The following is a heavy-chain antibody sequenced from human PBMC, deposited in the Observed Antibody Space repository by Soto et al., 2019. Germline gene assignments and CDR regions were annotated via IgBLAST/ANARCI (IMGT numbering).Heavy chain of an antibody. CDR1: GFIFSTYA. V-gene: IGHV3-23*01. J-gene: IGHJ4*02. D-gene: IGHD6-13*01. Sequence: GGSLRLSCAASGFIFSTYAISWVRQAPGKGLEWVSAISGSGGSTYYADSVKGRFTISRDNSKSTLFLQMNSLRAEDTAIYYCAKDNGYSASWTDTWGQENLLTISS. CDR2: ISGSGGST. CDR3: AKDNGYSASWTDT.